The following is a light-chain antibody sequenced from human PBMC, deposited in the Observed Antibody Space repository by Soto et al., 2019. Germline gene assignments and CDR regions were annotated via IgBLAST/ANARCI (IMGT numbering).Light chain of an antibody. V-gene: IGLV2-11*01. CDR1: SSDVGGYNY. J-gene: IGLJ1*01. CDR3: CSYAGSYTFTYV. Sequence: QSVLTQPRSVSGSPGQSVTISCAGTSSDVGGYNYVSWYQQHPGKAPKLMIYAVNERPSGVPDRFSGSKSGNTASLTISGLQAEDEADYYFCSYAGSYTFTYVFGTGTKLTVL. CDR2: AVN.